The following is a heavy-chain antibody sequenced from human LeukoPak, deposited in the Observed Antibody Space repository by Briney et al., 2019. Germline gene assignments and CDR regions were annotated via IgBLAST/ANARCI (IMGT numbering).Heavy chain of an antibody. D-gene: IGHD3-22*01. CDR2: INWNGGST. CDR1: GFTFDDYG. CDR3: ARGYDSSGYYYFDY. J-gene: IGHJ4*02. V-gene: IGHV3-20*04. Sequence: GGSLRLSCAPSGFTFDDYGMSWVRQAPGKGLEWVSGINWNGGSTGYADSVKGRFTISRDNAKNSLYLQMNSLRAEDTALYYCARGYDSSGYYYFDYWGQGTLVTVSS.